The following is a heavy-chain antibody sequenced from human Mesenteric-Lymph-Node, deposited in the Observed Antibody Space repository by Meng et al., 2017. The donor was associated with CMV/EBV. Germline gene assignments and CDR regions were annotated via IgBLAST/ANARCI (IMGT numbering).Heavy chain of an antibody. J-gene: IGHJ4*02. Sequence: QRQLQESVLGLGKPAETLSRHCLVTGGAISSSSYYWSWLRQPPGKGLEWIGSIYYTGRPYYNPSLQSRFTISVDTSKNQFSLKLSSVTAADTAVYYCARDGDYYDSSGYNPFDYWGQGTLVTVSS. CDR3: ARDGDYYDSSGYNPFDY. CDR1: GGAISSSSYY. V-gene: IGHV4-39*02. CDR2: IYYTGRP. D-gene: IGHD3-22*01.